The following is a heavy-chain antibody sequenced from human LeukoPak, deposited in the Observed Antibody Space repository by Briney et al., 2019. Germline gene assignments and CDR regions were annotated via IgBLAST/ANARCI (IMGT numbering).Heavy chain of an antibody. CDR3: ARVGGQYDSSGYYEGWAFDI. J-gene: IGHJ3*02. V-gene: IGHV1-69*05. Sequence: ASVKVSCKASGGTFSSYAISWVRQAPGQGPEGMGRIIPIFGTANYAQKFQGRVTITTDESTTPAYVELSSLRSEDTALYYCARVGGQYDSSGYYEGWAFDIWGQGTMVTVSS. D-gene: IGHD3-22*01. CDR2: IIPIFGTA. CDR1: GGTFSSYA.